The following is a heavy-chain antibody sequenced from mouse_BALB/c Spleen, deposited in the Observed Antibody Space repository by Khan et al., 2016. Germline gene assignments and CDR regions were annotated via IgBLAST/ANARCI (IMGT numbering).Heavy chain of an antibody. V-gene: IGHV9-3-1*01. J-gene: IGHJ4*01. D-gene: IGHD2-4*01. CDR1: GYTFTNYG. Sequence: QLVQSGPELKKPGETVKISCKASGYTFTNYGMNWVKQAPGKGLKWMGWINTYTGEPTYADDFKGRFAFSLETSASTAYLQINNLKNEATATDFWAREGLRRTGYAMDYWGQGTSVTVSS. CDR2: INTYTGEP. CDR3: AREGLRRTGYAMDY.